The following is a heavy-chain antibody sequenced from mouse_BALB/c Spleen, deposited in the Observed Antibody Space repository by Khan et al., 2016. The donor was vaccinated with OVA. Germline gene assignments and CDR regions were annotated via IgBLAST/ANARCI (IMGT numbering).Heavy chain of an antibody. CDR3: ARDLTTVVSTPFAY. J-gene: IGHJ3*01. CDR1: GFSLTGYG. D-gene: IGHD1-1*01. V-gene: IGHV2-6-7*01. CDR2: IWGDGSI. Sequence: QVQLKEAGPGLVAPSQSLSITCTVSGFSLTGYGVNWVRQPPGKGLEWLGMIWGDGSIDYNSVLKSRLSISKDNSRSQVFLKMNSVQTDDTARYYCARDLTTVVSTPFAYWGQGTLVTVS.